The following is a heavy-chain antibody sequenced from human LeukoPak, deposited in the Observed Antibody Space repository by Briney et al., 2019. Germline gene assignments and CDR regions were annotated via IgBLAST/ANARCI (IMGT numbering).Heavy chain of an antibody. V-gene: IGHV3-64*01. D-gene: IGHD1-26*01. CDR3: AKDQEVGATTIDY. CDR1: GFTFSSYA. CDR2: ISSNGGST. Sequence: GGSLRPSCAASGFTFSSYAMHWVRQAPGKGLEYVSAISSNGGSTYYANSVKGRFTISRDNSTNTLYLQMGSLRAEDMAVYYCAKDQEVGATTIDYWGQGILVTVSS. J-gene: IGHJ4*02.